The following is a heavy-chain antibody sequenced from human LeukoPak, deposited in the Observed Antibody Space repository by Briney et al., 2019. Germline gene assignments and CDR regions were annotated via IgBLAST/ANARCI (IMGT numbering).Heavy chain of an antibody. CDR1: GFIFSDYS. CDR2: ITTSRDQ. D-gene: IGHD3-3*01. CDR3: AVLDFWSGYPRRNFDD. V-gene: IGHV3-69-1*01. J-gene: IGHJ4*02. Sequence: KPGGSLRLSCAASGFIFSDYSMGWVRQAPGKGLEWVSSITTSRDQYHADSVKGRFTISRDNAKNSLYLQMNSLRAEDTAVYYCAVLDFWSGYPRRNFDDWGQGTLVTVSS.